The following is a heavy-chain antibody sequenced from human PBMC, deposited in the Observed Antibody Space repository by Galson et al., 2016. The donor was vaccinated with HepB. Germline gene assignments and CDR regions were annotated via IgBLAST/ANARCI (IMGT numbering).Heavy chain of an antibody. D-gene: IGHD1-1*01. CDR3: VQGGPPPAV. J-gene: IGHJ6*04. CDR2: ISRSGDST. Sequence: SLRLSCAASGFTFRNYGMTWVRQAPGKGLEVVSSISRSGDSTDYADSVKGQFTISRDNSKNTLSLQMNSLTADDTAIYYYVQGGPPPAVWGKGTTVTVSS. CDR1: GFTFRNYG. V-gene: IGHV3-23*01.